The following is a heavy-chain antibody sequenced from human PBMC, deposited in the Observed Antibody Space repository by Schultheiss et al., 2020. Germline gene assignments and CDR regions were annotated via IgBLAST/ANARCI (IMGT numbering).Heavy chain of an antibody. J-gene: IGHJ4*02. CDR1: GGSISSSSYY. CDR2: IYYSGST. D-gene: IGHD1-20*01. CDR3: ARVKSITGNLDY. V-gene: IGHV4-31*03. Sequence: SQTLSLTCTVSGGSISSSSYYWGWIRQPPGKGLEWIGYIYYSGSTYYNPSLKSRVTISVDTSKNQFSLKLSSVTAADTAVYYCARVKSITGNLDYWGQGTLVTVSS.